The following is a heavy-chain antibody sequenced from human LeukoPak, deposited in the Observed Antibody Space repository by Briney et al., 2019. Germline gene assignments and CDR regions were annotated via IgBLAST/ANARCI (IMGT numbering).Heavy chain of an antibody. V-gene: IGHV3-33*08. D-gene: IGHD6-6*01. CDR1: GFTLSNAW. CDR3: ASQYISSIERVYYYYGMDV. Sequence: GGSLRLSCAASGFTLSNAWMHWVRQAPGRGLERVAVIWYDGSNKYYADSVKGRFTISRDNSKNTLYLQMNSLRAEDTAVYYCASQYISSIERVYYYYGMDVWGQGTTVTVSS. CDR2: IWYDGSNK. J-gene: IGHJ6*02.